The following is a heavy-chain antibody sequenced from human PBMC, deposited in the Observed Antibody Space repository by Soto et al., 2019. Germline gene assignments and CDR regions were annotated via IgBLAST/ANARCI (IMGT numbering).Heavy chain of an antibody. D-gene: IGHD2-15*01. V-gene: IGHV4-59*08. Sequence: SETLSLTCTVSGGSISSYYWSWIRQPPGKGLEWVGYIYYSGSTNYNPSLKSRVTISVDTSKNQFSLKLSSVTAADTAVYYCARNEGYCSGGSCYRFLDYWGQGTLVTVSS. CDR2: IYYSGST. CDR3: ARNEGYCSGGSCYRFLDY. CDR1: GGSISSYY. J-gene: IGHJ4*02.